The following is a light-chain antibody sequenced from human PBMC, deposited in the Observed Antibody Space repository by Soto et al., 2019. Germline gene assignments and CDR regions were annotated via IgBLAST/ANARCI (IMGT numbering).Light chain of an antibody. J-gene: IGKJ1*01. Sequence: EIVMTQSPATLSVFQGERATLSCRASQSVSTNLTWYQQKPGQAPRLLMYGASTRATGVPARFSGSGSGTEFTLTISSLQSEDFAVYYCQQYNDWWTFGQGTKVDIK. V-gene: IGKV3-15*01. CDR1: QSVSTN. CDR2: GAS. CDR3: QQYNDWWT.